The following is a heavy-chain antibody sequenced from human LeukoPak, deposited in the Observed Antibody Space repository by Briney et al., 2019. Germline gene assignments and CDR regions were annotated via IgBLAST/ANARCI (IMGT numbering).Heavy chain of an antibody. CDR3: ARVDPRGLRFLEWLRGGANFDY. J-gene: IGHJ4*02. CDR1: GGSISSYY. CDR2: IYYSGST. D-gene: IGHD3-3*01. Sequence: SETLSLTCTVSGGSISSYYWSWIRQPPGKGLEWIGYIYYSGSTNYNPSLKSRVTISVDTSKNQFSLKLSSVTAADTAVYYCARVDPRGLRFLEWLRGGANFDYWGQGTLVTVSS. V-gene: IGHV4-59*01.